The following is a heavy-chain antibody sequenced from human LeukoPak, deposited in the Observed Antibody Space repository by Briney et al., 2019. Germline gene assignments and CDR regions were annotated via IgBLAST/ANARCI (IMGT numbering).Heavy chain of an antibody. CDR1: GGSFSGYY. V-gene: IGHV4-34*01. J-gene: IGHJ4*02. D-gene: IGHD3-22*01. CDR3: ARGRKRITMVVVAKYFDY. CDR2: INHSGST. Sequence: SETLSLTCAVYGGSFSGYYWSWIRQPLGKGQEGIGEINHSGSTNYNPSLKSRVTISVDTSKNQFSLKLSSVTAADTAVYYCARGRKRITMVVVAKYFDYWGQGTLVTVSS.